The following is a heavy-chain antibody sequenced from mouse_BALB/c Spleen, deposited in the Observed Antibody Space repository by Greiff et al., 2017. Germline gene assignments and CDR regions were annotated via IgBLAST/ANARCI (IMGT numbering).Heavy chain of an antibody. CDR2: ILPGSGST. CDR3: ARRSPGDYYAMDY. V-gene: IGHV1-9*01. J-gene: IGHJ4*01. Sequence: QVQLQQSGAELMKPGASVKISCKATGYTFSSYWIEWVKQRPGHGLEWIGEILPGSGSTNYNEKFKGKATFTADTSSNTAYMQLSSLTSQDSAVYYCARRSPGDYYAMDYWGQGTSVTVSS. CDR1: GYTFSSYW.